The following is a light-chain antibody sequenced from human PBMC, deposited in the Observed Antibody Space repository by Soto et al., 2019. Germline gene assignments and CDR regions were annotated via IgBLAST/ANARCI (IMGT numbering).Light chain of an antibody. CDR1: RTVGNF. V-gene: IGKV3-20*01. Sequence: EIVLTQSPATLSLSPGERATLSCRASRTVGNFLAWYQQKPGQAPRLLIHGASNRASGIPDRFSGSGSGADFTLTISRLGPEDFAVYYCQQYGSSPRTFGQGTKVDI. J-gene: IGKJ1*01. CDR2: GAS. CDR3: QQYGSSPRT.